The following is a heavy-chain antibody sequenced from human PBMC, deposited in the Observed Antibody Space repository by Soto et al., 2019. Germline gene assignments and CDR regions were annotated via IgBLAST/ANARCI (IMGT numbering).Heavy chain of an antibody. J-gene: IGHJ4*02. D-gene: IGHD2-15*01. V-gene: IGHV3-23*01. CDR3: AKSEMGVALTRGNSYFDY. CDR2: ISGSGGST. CDR1: GFTFSSYA. Sequence: GGSLRLSCAASGFTFSSYAMSWVRQAPGKGLEWVSAISGSGGSTYYADSVKGRFTISRDNSKNTLYLQMNSLRAEDTAVYYCAKSEMGVALTRGNSYFDYWGQGPLVTAS.